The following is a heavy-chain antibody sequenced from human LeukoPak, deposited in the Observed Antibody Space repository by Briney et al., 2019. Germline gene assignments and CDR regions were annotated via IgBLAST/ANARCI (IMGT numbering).Heavy chain of an antibody. D-gene: IGHD2-15*01. CDR3: ARGLGYCSGGSCYRKFRFDP. J-gene: IGHJ5*02. Sequence: GASVKVSCKASGYTFTSYDINWVRQATGQGLEWMGWMNPNSGNTGYAQKFQGRVTMTRSTSISTAYMELSSLRSEDTAVYYCARGLGYCSGGSCYRKFRFDPWGQGTLVTVSS. CDR1: GYTFTSYD. V-gene: IGHV1-8*01. CDR2: MNPNSGNT.